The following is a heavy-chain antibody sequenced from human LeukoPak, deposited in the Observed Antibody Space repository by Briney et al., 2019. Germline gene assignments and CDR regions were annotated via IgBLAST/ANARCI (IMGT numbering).Heavy chain of an antibody. Sequence: GGSLRLSCAASGFTFSSYAMNWGRQAPGKGLEWVSGITGSGGSTYNADSAKGRFTISRDNSKNTLYLQMNSLRAEDTAVYYCAKDFKSWVRGANFDYWGQGTLVTVSS. CDR3: AKDFKSWVRGANFDY. CDR1: GFTFSSYA. J-gene: IGHJ4*02. CDR2: ITGSGGST. D-gene: IGHD3-10*01. V-gene: IGHV3-23*01.